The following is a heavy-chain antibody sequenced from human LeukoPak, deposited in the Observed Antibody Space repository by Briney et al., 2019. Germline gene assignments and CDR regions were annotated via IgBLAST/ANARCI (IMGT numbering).Heavy chain of an antibody. D-gene: IGHD4-17*01. Sequence: SETLSLTCTVSGGSISSYYWSWIRQPPGKGLGWIGYIYYSGSTNYNPSLKSRVTISVDTSKNQFSLKLSSVTAADTAVYYCARGPPGDYYYGMDVWGQGTTVTVSS. CDR3: ARGPPGDYYYGMDV. CDR1: GGSISSYY. V-gene: IGHV4-59*01. CDR2: IYYSGST. J-gene: IGHJ6*02.